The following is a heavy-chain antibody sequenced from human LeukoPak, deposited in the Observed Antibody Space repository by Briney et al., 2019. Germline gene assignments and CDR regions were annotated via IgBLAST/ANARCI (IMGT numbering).Heavy chain of an antibody. D-gene: IGHD6-19*01. Sequence: PSETLSLTCTVSGGSISSYYWGWIRQPPGKGLEWIGYIYYSGSTNYNPSLKSRVTISVDTSKNQFSLKLSSVTAADTAVYYCARHRQGGWYFDYWGQGTLVTVSS. J-gene: IGHJ4*02. CDR3: ARHRQGGWYFDY. CDR1: GGSISSYY. CDR2: IYYSGST. V-gene: IGHV4-59*08.